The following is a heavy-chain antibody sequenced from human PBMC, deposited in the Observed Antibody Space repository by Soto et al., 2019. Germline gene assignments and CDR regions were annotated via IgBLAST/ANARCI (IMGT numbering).Heavy chain of an antibody. V-gene: IGHV3-33*01. CDR2: IWYDGSNK. CDR1: GFTFSSYG. D-gene: IGHD5-12*01. Sequence: PGGSLRLSCAASGFTFSSYGMHWVRQAPGKGLEWVAVIWYDGSNKYYADSVKGPFTISRDNSKNTLYLQMNSLRAEDTAVYYCARDQGEYSGYDWGPDYYYYMDVWGKGTTVTVSS. CDR3: ARDQGEYSGYDWGPDYYYYMDV. J-gene: IGHJ6*03.